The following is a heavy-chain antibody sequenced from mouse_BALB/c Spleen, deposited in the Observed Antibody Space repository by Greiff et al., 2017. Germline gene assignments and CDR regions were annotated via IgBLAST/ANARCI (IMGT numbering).Heavy chain of an antibody. V-gene: IGHV5-9-4*01. J-gene: IGHJ1*01. CDR1: GFTFSSYA. CDR2: ISSGGSYT. Sequence: EVQRVESGGGLVKPGGSLKLSCAASGFTFSSYAMSWVRQSPEKRLEWVAEISSGGSYTYYPDTVTGRFTISRDNAKNTLYLEMSSLRSEDTAMYYCARGLSWYFDVWGAGTTVTVSS. CDR3: ARGLSWYFDV. D-gene: IGHD2-4*01.